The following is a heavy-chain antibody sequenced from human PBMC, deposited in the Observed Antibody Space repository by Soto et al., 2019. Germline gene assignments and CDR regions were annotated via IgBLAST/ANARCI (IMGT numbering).Heavy chain of an antibody. J-gene: IGHJ4*02. Sequence: GGSLRLSCAASGFTFSSYGMHWVRQAPGKGLEWVAVIWYDGSNKYYADSVKGRFTISRDNSKNTLYLQMNSLRAEDTAVYYCARDTPDVNSSGWYGDFDYWGQGTLVTVSS. D-gene: IGHD6-19*01. CDR3: ARDTPDVNSSGWYGDFDY. CDR2: IWYDGSNK. V-gene: IGHV3-33*01. CDR1: GFTFSSYG.